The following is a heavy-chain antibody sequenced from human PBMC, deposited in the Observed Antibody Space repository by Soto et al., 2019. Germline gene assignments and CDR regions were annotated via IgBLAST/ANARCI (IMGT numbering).Heavy chain of an antibody. Sequence: QVQLVQSGAEVKKPGSSVKVSCKASGGTFSSYAISWVRQAPGQGLERMGGIIPIFGTANYAQKFQGRVTITADESTSTAYMELSSLRSEDTAVYYCARDDSGYSSGWYVYWGQGTLVTVSS. CDR1: GGTFSSYA. CDR2: IIPIFGTA. CDR3: ARDDSGYSSGWYVY. J-gene: IGHJ4*02. D-gene: IGHD6-19*01. V-gene: IGHV1-69*01.